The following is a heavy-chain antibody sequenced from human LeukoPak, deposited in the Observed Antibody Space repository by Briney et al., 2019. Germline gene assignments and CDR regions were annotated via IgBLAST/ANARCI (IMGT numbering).Heavy chain of an antibody. CDR2: IKQDGSET. CDR1: GFTFSGYW. Sequence: GGSLRLSCAASGFTFSGYWMSWVRQAPGKGLEWAANIKQDGSETYYVDSVKGRFTISRDNAKNSLYLQMNSLRAEDTAVYYCARVALVTPSFDYWGQGTLVTVSS. CDR3: ARVALVTPSFDY. D-gene: IGHD3-9*01. V-gene: IGHV3-7*01. J-gene: IGHJ4*02.